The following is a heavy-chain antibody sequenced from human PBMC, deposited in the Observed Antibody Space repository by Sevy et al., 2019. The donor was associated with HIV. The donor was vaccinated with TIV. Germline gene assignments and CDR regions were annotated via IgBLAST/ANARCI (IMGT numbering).Heavy chain of an antibody. CDR3: ARGWFDT. CDR2: ITLSGSSI. J-gene: IGHJ5*02. CDR1: GFTFSSHE. V-gene: IGHV3-48*03. Sequence: GGSLRLSCAASGFTFSSHEMSWVRQAPGKGLEWISYITLSGSSIYYADSVKGRFTISRDNAKNSLYLQMNSLRAEDTAVYYCARGWFDTWGQGTLVTVSS.